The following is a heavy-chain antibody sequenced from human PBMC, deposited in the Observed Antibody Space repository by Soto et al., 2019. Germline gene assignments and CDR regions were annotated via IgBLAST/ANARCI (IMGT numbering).Heavy chain of an antibody. J-gene: IGHJ5*01. Sequence: GGSLRLFCAASGFTFSSNDMTWVRQAPGKGLEWVSTIDGSGATTYYADFVEGRFTVSRDNSKNTVYVQMNNLRADDTALYYCAKNSGSFDSCGQGTLVTVSS. CDR2: IDGSGATT. V-gene: IGHV3-23*01. CDR3: AKNSGSFDS. CDR1: GFTFSSND. D-gene: IGHD3-10*01.